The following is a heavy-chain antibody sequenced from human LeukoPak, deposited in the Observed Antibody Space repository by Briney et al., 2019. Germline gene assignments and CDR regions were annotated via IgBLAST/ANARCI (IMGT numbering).Heavy chain of an antibody. Sequence: SETLSLTCAVSGYSISSGYYWGWIRQPPGKGLEWIGSIYHSGSTYYNPSLKSRLSISADTSKNQFSLRLSSVTAADSAVYYCARGTGWSYYFDYWGQGTLVTVSS. CDR1: GYSISSGYY. V-gene: IGHV4-38-2*01. CDR3: ARGTGWSYYFDY. CDR2: IYHSGST. J-gene: IGHJ4*02. D-gene: IGHD6-19*01.